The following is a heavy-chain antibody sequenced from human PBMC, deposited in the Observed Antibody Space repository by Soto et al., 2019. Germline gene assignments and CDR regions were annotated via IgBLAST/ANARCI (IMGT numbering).Heavy chain of an antibody. CDR1: GGSFSGYY. CDR2: INHSGST. Sequence: SETLSLTCAVYGGSFSGYYWSWIRQPPGKGLEWIGEINHSGSTNYNPSLKSRVTISVDTSKNQFSLKLSSVTAADTAVYYCARGPFRYFDWLLSSGYYFDYWGQGTLVTVSS. J-gene: IGHJ4*02. V-gene: IGHV4-34*01. CDR3: ARGPFRYFDWLLSSGYYFDY. D-gene: IGHD3-9*01.